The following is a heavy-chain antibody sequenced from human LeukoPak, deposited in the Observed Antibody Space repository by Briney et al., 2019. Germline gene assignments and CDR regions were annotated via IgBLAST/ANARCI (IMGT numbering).Heavy chain of an antibody. CDR2: MSSGGTTI. J-gene: IGHJ4*02. CDR3: ATLRGSDY. V-gene: IGHV3-48*03. CDR1: GFTFSSYE. Sequence: GGSLRLSCAPSGFTFSSYEMNWVRQAPGKGLEWISYMSSGGTTIYYADSVKGRFTISRDNAKNSLYLQMNSLRAEDTAVYYCATLRGSDYWGQGTLVTVSS. D-gene: IGHD3-10*01.